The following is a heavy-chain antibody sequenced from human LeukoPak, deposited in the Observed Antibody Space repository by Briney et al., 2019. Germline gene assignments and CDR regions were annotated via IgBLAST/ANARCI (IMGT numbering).Heavy chain of an antibody. D-gene: IGHD3-22*01. V-gene: IGHV1-69*13. CDR1: GGTFISYA. Sequence: SVKVSCKASGGTFISYAISWVRQAPGQGLEWMGGIIPIFGTAHYAQKFQGRVTITADESTSTAYMELSSLRSEDTAVYYCARETADYYDSSGYYTTFDYWGQGTLVTVSS. CDR3: ARETADYYDSSGYYTTFDY. CDR2: IIPIFGTA. J-gene: IGHJ4*02.